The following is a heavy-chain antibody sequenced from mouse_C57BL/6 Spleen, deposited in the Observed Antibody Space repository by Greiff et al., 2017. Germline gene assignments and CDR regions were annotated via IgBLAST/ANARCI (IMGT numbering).Heavy chain of an antibody. CDR1: GYTFTSYW. Sequence: VKLQQPGTELVKPGASVKLSCKASGYTFTSYWMHWVKQRPGQGLEWIGNINPSNGGTNYNEKFKSKATLTVDKSSSTAYMQPSSLTSEDSAVYYGARYLAGAYWYFGVWGTGTTVTVSS. CDR2: INPSNGGT. CDR3: ARYLAGAYWYFGV. V-gene: IGHV1-53*01. D-gene: IGHD5-1*01. J-gene: IGHJ1*03.